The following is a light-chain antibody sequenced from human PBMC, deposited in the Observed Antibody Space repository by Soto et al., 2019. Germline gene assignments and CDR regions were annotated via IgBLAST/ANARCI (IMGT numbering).Light chain of an antibody. CDR1: QSISSY. V-gene: IGKV1-39*01. CDR2: AAS. CDR3: QQSYSGPLT. Sequence: DIQMTQSPSSLSASVGDRVTITCRASQSISSYLNWYQQKPGKAPKVLIYAASSLQSGVPSRFSGIGSGTDFTLSISSLQPEDFATYYCQQSYSGPLTFVGGTKVDIK. J-gene: IGKJ4*01.